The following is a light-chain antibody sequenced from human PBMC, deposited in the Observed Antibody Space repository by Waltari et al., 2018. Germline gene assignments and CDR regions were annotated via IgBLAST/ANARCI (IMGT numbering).Light chain of an antibody. CDR1: SSDVGGYNY. J-gene: IGLJ2*01. Sequence: QSALTQPASVSGSPGQSITISCTGTSSDVGGYNYVSWYQQHPGKAPKLMIYDVSKWPSGVSNRFSGSKSGNTASLTISGLQAEDEADYYCSSYTSSSTFYVVFGGGTKLTVL. V-gene: IGLV2-14*01. CDR3: SSYTSSSTFYVV. CDR2: DVS.